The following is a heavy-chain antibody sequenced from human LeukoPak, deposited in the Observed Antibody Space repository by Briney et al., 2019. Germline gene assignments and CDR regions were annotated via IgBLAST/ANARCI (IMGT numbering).Heavy chain of an antibody. CDR3: ARARSKLGLIDY. J-gene: IGHJ4*02. Sequence: GRIYTSGSTNYNPSLKSRVTMSVDTSKNQFSLKLSSVTAADTAVYYCARARSKLGLIDYWGQGTLVTVSS. V-gene: IGHV4-4*07. D-gene: IGHD6-13*01. CDR2: IYTSGST.